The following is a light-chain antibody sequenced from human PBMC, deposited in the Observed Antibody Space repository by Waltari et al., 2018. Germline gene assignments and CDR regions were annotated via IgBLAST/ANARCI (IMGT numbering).Light chain of an antibody. V-gene: IGKV4-1*01. CDR2: WAS. J-gene: IGKJ4*01. CDR3: QQYYNTPLT. Sequence: DIVMTQTPDSLAVSLGERATINCKSSQTVLYSSNNKNYLACDQQKPRQPPKLLIYWASTRESGVPDRFSGSGSGTDFTLTISSLQAEDVAVYYCQQYYNTPLTFGGGTKVEIK. CDR1: QTVLYSSNNKNY.